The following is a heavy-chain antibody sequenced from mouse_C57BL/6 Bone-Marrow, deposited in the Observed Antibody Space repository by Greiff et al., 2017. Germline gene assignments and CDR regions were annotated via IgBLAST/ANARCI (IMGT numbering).Heavy chain of an antibody. CDR1: GYTFTSYG. D-gene: IGHD4-1*01. CDR3: ESPGTWFAF. CDR2: IYPRDGST. Sequence: QVQLKQSGPELVKPGASVKLSCKASGYTFTSYGINWVKQRPGQGLEWIGWIYPRDGSTKYNEKFKGKATLTVDTSSSTRYMELHSLTSEDSAVYFCESPGTWFAFEDRGTGITVTA. J-gene: IGHJ3*01. V-gene: IGHV1-85*01.